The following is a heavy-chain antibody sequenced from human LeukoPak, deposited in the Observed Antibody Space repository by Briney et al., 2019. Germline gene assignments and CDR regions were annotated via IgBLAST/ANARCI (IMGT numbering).Heavy chain of an antibody. Sequence: ASVKASCKASGYTFTSYGISWVRQAPGQGLEWMGWISAYNGNTNYAQKLQGRVTMTTDTSTSTAYMELRSLRSDDTAVYYCARVHNTYYYDSSGYYVPYYFDYWGQGTLVTVSS. CDR3: ARVHNTYYYDSSGYYVPYYFDY. D-gene: IGHD3-22*01. CDR1: GYTFTSYG. CDR2: ISAYNGNT. V-gene: IGHV1-18*01. J-gene: IGHJ4*02.